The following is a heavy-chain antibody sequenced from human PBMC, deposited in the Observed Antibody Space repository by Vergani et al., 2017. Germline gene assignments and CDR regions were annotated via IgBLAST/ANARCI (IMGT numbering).Heavy chain of an antibody. J-gene: IGHJ6*02. CDR2: ISSSSSTI. D-gene: IGHD1-14*01. V-gene: IGHV3-48*01. CDR1: GFTFSSYS. Sequence: EVQLVESGGGLVQPGGSLRLSCAASGFTFSSYSMNWVRQAPGKGLEWVSYISSSSSTIYYADSVKGRFTISRDNSKNTLYLQMNSLRAEDTAVYYCAKVYRNPRGDYYYGMDVWGQGTTVTISS. CDR3: AKVYRNPRGDYYYGMDV.